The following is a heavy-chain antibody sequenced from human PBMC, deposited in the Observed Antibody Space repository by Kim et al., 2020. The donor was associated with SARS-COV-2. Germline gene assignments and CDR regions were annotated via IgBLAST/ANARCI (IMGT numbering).Heavy chain of an antibody. CDR2: IKQDGNQK. J-gene: IGHJ3*02. CDR3: ARAGDPDSSVKDAFDM. D-gene: IGHD6-19*01. CDR1: GFTFSSYW. Sequence: GGSLRLSCAASGFTFSSYWMTWVRQAPGKGLEWVANIKQDGNQKYYVDAVKGRFTISRDNDKKTLYLQLNSLRAEDTAVYYCARAGDPDSSVKDAFDMWG. V-gene: IGHV3-7*01.